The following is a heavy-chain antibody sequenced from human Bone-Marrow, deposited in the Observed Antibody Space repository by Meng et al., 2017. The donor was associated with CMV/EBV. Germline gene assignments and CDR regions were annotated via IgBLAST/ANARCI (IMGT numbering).Heavy chain of an antibody. J-gene: IGHJ4*02. Sequence: QVRLVQPGAGVKRPGASVKVSCKASGYTVTDYYIHWVRQAPGQWLEWMGWINPNDDTNYAQNFQGRVTMTRDMSINTVYMELSRLTSDDTAVYYCARSSGWSRFDYWGLGTLVTVSS. D-gene: IGHD6-19*01. CDR2: INPNDDT. CDR1: GYTVTDYY. CDR3: ARSSGWSRFDY. V-gene: IGHV1-2*02.